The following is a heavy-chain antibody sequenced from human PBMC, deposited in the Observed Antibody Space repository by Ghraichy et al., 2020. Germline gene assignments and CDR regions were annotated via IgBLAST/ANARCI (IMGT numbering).Heavy chain of an antibody. CDR3: ARGISGTGSGLNDAFDI. D-gene: IGHD3-3*01. CDR1: GGSISSSNW. J-gene: IGHJ3*02. CDR2: IYHSGST. Sequence: SETLSLTCAVSGGSISSSNWWSWVRQPPGKGLEWIGEIYHSGSTNYNPSLKSRVTISVDKSKNQFSLKLSSVTAADTAVYYCARGISGTGSGLNDAFDIWGQGTMVTVSS. V-gene: IGHV4-4*02.